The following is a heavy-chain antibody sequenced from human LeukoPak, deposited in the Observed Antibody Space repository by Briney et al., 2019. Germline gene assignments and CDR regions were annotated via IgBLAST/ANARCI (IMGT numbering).Heavy chain of an antibody. V-gene: IGHV3-15*01. CDR3: CTDDHGDGPLDY. CDR1: GFTFSILA. CDR2: VKTKSDGAAT. J-gene: IGHJ4*02. D-gene: IGHD4-17*01. Sequence: PGGSLRLSCETSGFTFSILALNWVRQAPGKGLEWVGRVKTKSDGAATDYAAPVRGRFTISRDDSKKMVYVEMKSLKTEDAAVYYCCTDDHGDGPLDYWGQGTLVTVSS.